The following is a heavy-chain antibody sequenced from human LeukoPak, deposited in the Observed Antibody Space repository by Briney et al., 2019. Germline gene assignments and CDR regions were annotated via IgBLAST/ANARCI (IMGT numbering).Heavy chain of an antibody. CDR1: GGSISSSIHY. J-gene: IGHJ4*02. V-gene: IGHV4-39*07. D-gene: IGHD3-22*01. CDR2: IHYSGNT. CDR3: ARDPTTYYYDSSGYYYGNFDY. Sequence: SETLSLTCTVSGGSISSSIHYWGWVRQSPRKGLEWIGTIHYSGNTYHNPSLRSRLTISLGTSNNQFSLKLSSVTAADTAVYYCARDPTTYYYDSSGYYYGNFDYWGQGTLVTVSS.